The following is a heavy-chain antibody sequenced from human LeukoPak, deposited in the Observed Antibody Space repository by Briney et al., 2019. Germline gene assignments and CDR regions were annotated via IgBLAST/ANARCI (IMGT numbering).Heavy chain of an antibody. D-gene: IGHD3-10*01. J-gene: IGHJ4*02. CDR3: ARAGMVRGVITTLFDY. CDR1: GYTFTSYG. V-gene: IGHV1-18*01. CDR2: ITAYNGNT. Sequence: ASVTVSFKASGYTFTSYGISWVRQAPGQGLEWMGWITAYNGNTNYAHKLQGRVTMTTDTSTSTAYMELRSLRSDDTAVYYCARAGMVRGVITTLFDYWGQGTLVTVSS.